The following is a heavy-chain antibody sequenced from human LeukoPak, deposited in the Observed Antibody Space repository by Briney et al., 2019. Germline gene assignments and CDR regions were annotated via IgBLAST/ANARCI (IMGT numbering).Heavy chain of an antibody. D-gene: IGHD3-22*01. V-gene: IGHV1-2*06. J-gene: IGHJ3*02. CDR3: AGEDNSSGYRPFDI. CDR2: INPNNGGT. Sequence: ASVKVSCKASGYTFTGYYIHWVRQAPGQGLDWMGRINPNNGGTNYAQKFQGRVTMTSDMSMSTAYMELSRLRSDDTAVYYCAGEDNSSGYRPFDIWGQGTMVTVPS. CDR1: GYTFTGYY.